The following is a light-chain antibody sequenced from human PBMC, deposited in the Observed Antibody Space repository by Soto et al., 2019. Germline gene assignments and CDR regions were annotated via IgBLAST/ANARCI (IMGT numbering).Light chain of an antibody. J-gene: IGKJ4*01. CDR2: DAS. CDR1: RDISNH. Sequence: DIQMTQSPSSLSASVGDRVTITCQASRDISNHLNWYQQKPGKAPKLLIYDASNLETGVPSRFSGSGSGTDFTFTISSLQPEDIATYYCQQYDNLPRTFGGGTKVEIK. CDR3: QQYDNLPRT. V-gene: IGKV1-33*01.